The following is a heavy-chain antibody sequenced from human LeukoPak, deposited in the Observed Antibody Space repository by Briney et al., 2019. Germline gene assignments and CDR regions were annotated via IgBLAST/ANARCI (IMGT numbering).Heavy chain of an antibody. CDR3: ARDLRDMITLGGVIGY. CDR1: GFTFSSYA. D-gene: IGHD3-16*02. CDR2: ISYDGSNK. J-gene: IGHJ4*02. Sequence: GGSLRLSCAASGFTFSSYAMHWVRQAPGKGLEWVAVISYDGSNKYYADSVKGRFTISRDNSKNTLYLQMNSLRAEDTAVYYCARDLRDMITLGGVIGYWGQGTLVTVSS. V-gene: IGHV3-30-3*01.